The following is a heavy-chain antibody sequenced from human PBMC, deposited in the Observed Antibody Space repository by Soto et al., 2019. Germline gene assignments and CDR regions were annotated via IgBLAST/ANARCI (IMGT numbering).Heavy chain of an antibody. V-gene: IGHV1-46*01. CDR2: IYPRGGTT. J-gene: IGHJ6*02. D-gene: IGHD3-22*01. CDR3: ARVGYSSTGTTFHYHGLDV. CDR1: GGTFSSYA. Sequence: ASVKVSCKASGGTFSSYAISWVRQAPGQGLESMGIIYPRGGTTIYAQKFQGRVTMTRDTSTHTFYMELSSLRSEDTAMYYCARVGYSSTGTTFHYHGLDVWGQGTTVTVS.